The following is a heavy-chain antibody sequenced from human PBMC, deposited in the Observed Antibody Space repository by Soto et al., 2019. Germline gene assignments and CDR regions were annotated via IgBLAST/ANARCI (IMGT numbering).Heavy chain of an antibody. J-gene: IGHJ4*02. CDR3: QRLGGDDFPPVDY. Sequence: QVQLVESGGGVVQPGGSLRLSCVASGFNFNKYAMHWVRQPPGKGLEWVAIISPDGSNENYADSVKGRFTISRDNSKNTVYLQIDSLAAEDTGVYHCQRLGGDDFPPVDYWGRGTLVTVSS. CDR2: ISPDGSNE. D-gene: IGHD2-21*01. CDR1: GFNFNKYA. V-gene: IGHV3-30-3*01.